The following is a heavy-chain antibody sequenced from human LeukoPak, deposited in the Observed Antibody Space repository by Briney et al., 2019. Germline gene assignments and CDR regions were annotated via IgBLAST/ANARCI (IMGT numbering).Heavy chain of an antibody. Sequence: ASVKVSCKASGYRFNSYGISWVRQAPGQGLEWMGWISAYNDHTRYTQKLQGRVTMTTDTSTSTAYMEVRSLRSDDTAVYYCARQIYYDRSGYFYFNWGQGTLVTVSS. CDR3: ARQIYYDRSGYFYFN. J-gene: IGHJ4*02. CDR1: GYRFNSYG. V-gene: IGHV1-18*01. D-gene: IGHD3-22*01. CDR2: ISAYNDHT.